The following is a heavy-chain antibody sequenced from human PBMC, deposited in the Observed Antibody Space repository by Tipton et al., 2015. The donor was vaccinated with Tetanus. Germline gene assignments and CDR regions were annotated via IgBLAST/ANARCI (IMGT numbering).Heavy chain of an antibody. Sequence: SLRLSCAASGFTFSTYSMNWVRQAPGKGLEWVSSISRSRSYINYADLVKGRFTISRDDPENSLYLQMNSLSAEDTAVYYCARAFILGGFRLWGRGTLVIVSS. CDR2: ISRSRSYI. CDR1: GFTFSTYS. CDR3: ARAFILGGFRL. D-gene: IGHD3-16*01. J-gene: IGHJ2*01. V-gene: IGHV3-21*01.